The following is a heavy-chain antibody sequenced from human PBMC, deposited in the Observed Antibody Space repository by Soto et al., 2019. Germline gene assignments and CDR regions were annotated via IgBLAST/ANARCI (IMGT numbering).Heavy chain of an antibody. J-gene: IGHJ5*02. CDR2: INAGNGNA. V-gene: IGHV1-3*01. CDR1: GYTFTSYA. CDR3: ARGSSTRSWFDP. D-gene: IGHD6-13*01. Sequence: ASVKVSCKASGYTFTSYAMHWVRQAPGQRLEWMGWINAGNGNAKYSQKFQGRVTITRDTSASTAYMELSSLRSEDTAVYYCARGSSTRSWFDPWGQGTLVTVS.